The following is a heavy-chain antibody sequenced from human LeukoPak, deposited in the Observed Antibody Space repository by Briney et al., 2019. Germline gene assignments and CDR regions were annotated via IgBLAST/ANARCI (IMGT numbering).Heavy chain of an antibody. CDR2: ISPNSGET. V-gene: IGHV1-2*02. CDR3: ARAPGAGTYLDY. CDR1: GYTFTGYY. D-gene: IGHD1-26*01. J-gene: IGHJ4*02. Sequence: ASVKVSCKASGYTFTGYYLHWVRQAPGQGLEWMGWISPNSGETNSAQKFQGRVTMIRGTSISTAYMELSRLTSDDTAVYYCARAPGAGTYLDYWGQGTLVTVSS.